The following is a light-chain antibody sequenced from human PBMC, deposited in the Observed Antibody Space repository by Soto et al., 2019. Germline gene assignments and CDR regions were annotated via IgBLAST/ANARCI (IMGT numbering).Light chain of an antibody. CDR1: QSVSNN. CDR3: QQYNNWPQT. J-gene: IGKJ1*01. V-gene: IGKV3-15*01. Sequence: EILMTQSPGTLSVSPGERATLSCRASQSVSNNLAWYQQKPGQAPRLLIYGATTRATGIPARFSGSGSGTEFTLTISSLQSEDFAVYYCQQYNNWPQTFGQGTKVDIK. CDR2: GAT.